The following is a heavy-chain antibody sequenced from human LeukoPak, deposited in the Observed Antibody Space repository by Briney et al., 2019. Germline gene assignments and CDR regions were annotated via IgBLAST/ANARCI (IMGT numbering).Heavy chain of an antibody. J-gene: IGHJ6*03. CDR2: IYTSGST. CDR1: GGSISSYY. D-gene: IGHD3-10*01. Sequence: SSETLSLTCTVSGGSISSYYWSWIRQPAGKGLEWIGRIYTSGSTNYNPSLKSRVTMSVDTSKNQFSLKLSSVTAADTAVYYCARNGGGVVRGPDYYGSVEYYYYYYMDVWGKGTTVTISS. V-gene: IGHV4-4*07. CDR3: ARNGGGVVRGPDYYGSVEYYYYYYMDV.